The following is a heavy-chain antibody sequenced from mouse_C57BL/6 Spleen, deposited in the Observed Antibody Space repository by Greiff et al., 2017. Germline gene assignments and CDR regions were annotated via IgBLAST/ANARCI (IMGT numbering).Heavy chain of an antibody. CDR3: ARAITTVVDPYAMDY. Sequence: QVHVKQSGAELVKPGASVKISCKASGYAFSSYWMNWVKQRPGKGLEWIGQIYPGDGDTNYNGKFKGKATLTADKSSSTAYMQLSSLTSEDSAVYFCARAITTVVDPYAMDYWGQGTSVTVSS. CDR2: IYPGDGDT. J-gene: IGHJ4*01. CDR1: GYAFSSYW. V-gene: IGHV1-80*01. D-gene: IGHD1-1*01.